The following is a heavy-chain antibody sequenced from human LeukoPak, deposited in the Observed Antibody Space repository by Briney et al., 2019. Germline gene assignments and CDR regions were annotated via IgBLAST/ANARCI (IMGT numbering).Heavy chain of an antibody. CDR1: GYTFTSYG. D-gene: IGHD6-13*01. J-gene: IGHJ4*02. Sequence: ASVKVSCKASGYTFTSYGISWVRQAPGQRLEWMGWISAYNGNTNYAQKLQGRVTMTTDTSTSTAYMEPRSLRSDDTAVYYCARDSVRRYSSSWYASLWGQGTLVTVSS. CDR2: ISAYNGNT. V-gene: IGHV1-18*01. CDR3: ARDSVRRYSSSWYASL.